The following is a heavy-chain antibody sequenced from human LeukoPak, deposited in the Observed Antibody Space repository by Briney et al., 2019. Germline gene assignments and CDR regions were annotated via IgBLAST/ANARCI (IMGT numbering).Heavy chain of an antibody. D-gene: IGHD3-10*01. CDR2: MSYDGTNY. J-gene: IGHJ4*02. V-gene: IGHV3-30*04. Sequence: GRSLRLSCAASGFTFSDYAMHWVRQAPGKGLEWVAVMSYDGTNYHYADSVKGRFTISRDNSKKTLYLQMKSLRVEDTAVYYCARAQYITSSSPDYWGQGTLVTVSS. CDR3: ARAQYITSSSPDY. CDR1: GFTFSDYA.